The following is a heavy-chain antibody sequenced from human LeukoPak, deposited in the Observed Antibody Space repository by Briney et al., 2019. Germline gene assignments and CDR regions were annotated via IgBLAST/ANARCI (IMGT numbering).Heavy chain of an antibody. CDR1: GFTFSSYA. CDR3: AKVRAYNWNYQGAFDI. CDR2: ISGSGGST. D-gene: IGHD1-7*01. V-gene: IGHV3-23*01. Sequence: GGSLRLSCAASGFTFSSYAMSWVRQAPGKGLEWVSAISGSGGSTYYADSVKGRFTISGDNSKNTLYLQMNSLRAEDTAVYYCAKVRAYNWNYQGAFDIWGQGTMVTVSS. J-gene: IGHJ3*02.